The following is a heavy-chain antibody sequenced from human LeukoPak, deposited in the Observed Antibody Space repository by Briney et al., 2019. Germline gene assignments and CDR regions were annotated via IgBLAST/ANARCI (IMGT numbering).Heavy chain of an antibody. CDR1: GFTFRTYG. CDR3: ASSSGWYLSSDY. J-gene: IGHJ4*02. V-gene: IGHV3-33*01. D-gene: IGHD6-19*01. Sequence: PGRSLRLSCAASGFTFRTYGMHWVRQAPGKGLEWVAVIWYDGSDKYRADSVKGRFTISRDNSKNMLYLQMNSLRAEDTAVYYCASSSGWYLSSDYWGQGTLVTVSS. CDR2: IWYDGSDK.